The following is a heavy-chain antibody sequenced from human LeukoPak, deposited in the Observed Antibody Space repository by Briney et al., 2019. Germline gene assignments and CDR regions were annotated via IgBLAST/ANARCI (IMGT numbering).Heavy chain of an antibody. CDR2: INADESDT. D-gene: IGHD6-6*01. Sequence: QPGGSLRLSCAASGFTFSSYWMHWVRQAPGKGLVWVSRINADESDTDYADSVKGRFTISRDNSKNTLYLQMNSLRAEDTAVYYCARDGYSSSFPFYFDYWGQGTLVTVSS. V-gene: IGHV3-74*01. CDR3: ARDGYSSSFPFYFDY. CDR1: GFTFSSYW. J-gene: IGHJ4*02.